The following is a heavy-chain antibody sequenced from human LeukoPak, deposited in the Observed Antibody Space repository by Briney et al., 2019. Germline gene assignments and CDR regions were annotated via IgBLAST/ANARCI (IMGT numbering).Heavy chain of an antibody. CDR3: ARLSVTFGGVIVIIFDY. V-gene: IGHV4-38-2*02. CDR2: IYYSGST. D-gene: IGHD3-16*02. CDR1: GYSISSGYY. J-gene: IGHJ4*02. Sequence: SETLSLTCTVSGYSISSGYYWGWIRQPPGKGLEWIGSIYYSGSTYYNPSLKSRVTISVDTSKNQFSLKLSSVTAADTAVYYCARLSVTFGGVIVIIFDYWGQGTLVTVSS.